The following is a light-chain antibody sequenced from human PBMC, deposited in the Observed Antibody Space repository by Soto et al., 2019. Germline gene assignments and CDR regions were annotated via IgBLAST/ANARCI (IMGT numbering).Light chain of an antibody. CDR2: DTS. CDR3: QRYNNWPLT. Sequence: EVVMRQSPATLSVSPGDGATLSCRASQGICDTLAWYQHKPGQTPRLPIYDTSTRATGVPARLSGSRSGTKFTLTINSLQSEDFAVYYCQRYNNWPLTFGGGTKV. CDR1: QGICDT. V-gene: IGKV3-15*01. J-gene: IGKJ4*01.